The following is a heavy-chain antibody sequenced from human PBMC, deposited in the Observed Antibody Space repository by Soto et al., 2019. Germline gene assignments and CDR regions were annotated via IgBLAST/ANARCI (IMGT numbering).Heavy chain of an antibody. CDR1: GGSISSSSNY. CDR3: ARLSTDWHDDTRRNHYYMDV. D-gene: IGHD1-1*01. Sequence: SETLSLTCTVSGGSISSSSNYWGWIRQPPGKGLEWIGSIYYTGSTYYNPSLKSRVTSSVDTSKNQFSLKLSSVTAADTAVYYCARLSTDWHDDTRRNHYYMDVWGKWTTVT. J-gene: IGHJ6*03. V-gene: IGHV4-39*01. CDR2: IYYTGST.